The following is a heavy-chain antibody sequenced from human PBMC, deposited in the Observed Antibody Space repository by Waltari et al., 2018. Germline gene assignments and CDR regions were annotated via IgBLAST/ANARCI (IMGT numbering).Heavy chain of an antibody. CDR1: GLTFAAYA. J-gene: IGHJ3*02. V-gene: IGHV3-9*01. CDR3: AKDLYSSSVAFDI. Sequence: EVQLLESGGGLVQPGRSLRLSCAASGLTFAAYAMHWVRQAPGKGLEWVSGISWNSGSIGYADSVKGRFTISRDNAKNSLYLQMNSLRAEDTALYYCAKDLYSSSVAFDIWGQGTMVTVSS. D-gene: IGHD6-6*01. CDR2: ISWNSGSI.